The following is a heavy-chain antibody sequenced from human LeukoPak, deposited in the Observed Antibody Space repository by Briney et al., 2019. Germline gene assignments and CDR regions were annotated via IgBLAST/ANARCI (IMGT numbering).Heavy chain of an antibody. CDR3: ARVPPYCSSTSCYVKGSSYYFDY. CDR2: IKEDGSEK. CDR1: GFTFSSYW. V-gene: IGHV3-7*01. J-gene: IGHJ4*02. D-gene: IGHD2-2*01. Sequence: GGSLRLSCAASGFTFSSYWMSWVRQAPRKGLEWVANIKEDGSEKYSVDSVKGRFTISRDNAKNSLYLQMDSLRDEDTAVYYCARVPPYCSSTSCYVKGSSYYFDYWGQGTLVTVSS.